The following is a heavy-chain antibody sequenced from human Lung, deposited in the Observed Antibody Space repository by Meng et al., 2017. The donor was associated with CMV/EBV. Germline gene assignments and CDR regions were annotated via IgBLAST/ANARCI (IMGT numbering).Heavy chain of an antibody. CDR3: ARDRYYGSGTYYY. J-gene: IGHJ4*02. CDR2: ISSSGSTI. Sequence: AYGFTFSAYYISWIRQAPGKGLEWISYISSSGSTIYYADSVKGRFTVSRDNAKKLLYLQMNSLRAEDTAVYYCARDRYYGSGTYYYWGQGTLVTVSS. CDR1: GFTFSAYY. V-gene: IGHV3-11*01. D-gene: IGHD3-10*01.